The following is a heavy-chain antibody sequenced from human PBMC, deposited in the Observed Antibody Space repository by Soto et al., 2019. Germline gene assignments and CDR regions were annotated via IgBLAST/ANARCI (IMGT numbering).Heavy chain of an antibody. Sequence: QVQLVQSGAEVKKPGXXXKVXCXXXXXXFXSXGISWVRQAPGQGLEWMGWISAHNGNTNYAQKLQGRVTMTTDTSTSTAYMELRSLKSDDTAVYYCAIVLPPFDPXXXGTLVTVSS. J-gene: IGHJ5*02. CDR1: XXXFXSXG. CDR3: AIVLPPFDP. V-gene: IGHV1-18*01. CDR2: ISAHNGNT.